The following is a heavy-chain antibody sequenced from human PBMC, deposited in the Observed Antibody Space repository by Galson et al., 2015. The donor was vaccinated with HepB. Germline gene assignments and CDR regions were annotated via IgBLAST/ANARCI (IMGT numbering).Heavy chain of an antibody. CDR3: ARGGVGYYFDY. CDR2: IWYDGSNK. Sequence: SCKASGFTFSSYGMHWVRQAPGKGLEWVAVIWYDGSNKYYADSVKGRFTISRDNSKNTLYLQMNSLRAEDTAVYYCARGGVGYYFDYWGQGTLVTVSS. V-gene: IGHV3-33*01. J-gene: IGHJ4*02. CDR1: GFTFSSYG.